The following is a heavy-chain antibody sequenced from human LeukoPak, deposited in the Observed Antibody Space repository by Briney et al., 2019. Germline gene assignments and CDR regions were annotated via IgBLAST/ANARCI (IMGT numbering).Heavy chain of an antibody. D-gene: IGHD4-23*01. J-gene: IGHJ4*02. CDR3: AKEVNYGANSIDS. CDR2: ISYDGSSR. CDR1: GFTLSSYG. Sequence: TGGSLRLSCAASGFTLSSYGIHWVRQAPGTGLEWVAVISYDGSSRYYADSVRGRFTISRDNSKNTLYLQMNSLRPEDTAVYYCAKEVNYGANSIDSWGQGTLVTVSS. V-gene: IGHV3-30*18.